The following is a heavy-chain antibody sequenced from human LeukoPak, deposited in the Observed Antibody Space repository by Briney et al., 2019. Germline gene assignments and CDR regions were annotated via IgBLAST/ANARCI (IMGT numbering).Heavy chain of an antibody. CDR1: GFTFSQYS. CDR3: ARDRSSGWWNGAFDI. J-gene: IGHJ3*02. D-gene: IGHD6-19*01. CDR2: ITNSSTYT. V-gene: IGHV3-21*01. Sequence: GGSLRLSCAGSGFTFSQYSMTWVRQAPGKGLEWVSSITNSSTYTSYADSVKGRFTISRDNARNSLYLQMNSLRADDTAVYYCARDRSSGWWNGAFDIWGQGTMVTVSS.